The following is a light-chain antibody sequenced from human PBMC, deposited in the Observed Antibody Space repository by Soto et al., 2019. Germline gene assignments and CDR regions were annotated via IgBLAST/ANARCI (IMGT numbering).Light chain of an antibody. J-gene: IGLJ1*01. CDR3: CSYTGSDTYG. CDR1: SSDVGGYKY. CDR2: HVS. Sequence: QSVLTQPRSVSGSPGQSVTISCTGTSSDVGGYKYVSWYQQYPGKAPKLMIYHVSKRPSGVPDRFSGSKSGNTASLTISGLQGEDEADYYCCSYTGSDTYGFGTGTKVTVL. V-gene: IGLV2-11*01.